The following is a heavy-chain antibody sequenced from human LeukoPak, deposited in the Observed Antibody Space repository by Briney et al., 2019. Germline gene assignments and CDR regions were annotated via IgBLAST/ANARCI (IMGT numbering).Heavy chain of an antibody. Sequence: ASVKASCKASGYTFTGYYMHWVRQAPGQGLEWMGWITTNSGATNYTPQFQGRVTMTRDKSISTAYMAMSRLRSDDTAVFYCARGSRYHDLLSPLDSWGQGTLVTVSS. D-gene: IGHD3-9*01. V-gene: IGHV1-2*02. J-gene: IGHJ4*02. CDR3: ARGSRYHDLLSPLDS. CDR2: ITTNSGAT. CDR1: GYTFTGYY.